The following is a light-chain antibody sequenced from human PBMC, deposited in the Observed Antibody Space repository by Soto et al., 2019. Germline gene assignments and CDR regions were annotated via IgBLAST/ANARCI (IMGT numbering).Light chain of an antibody. J-gene: IGKJ2*01. Sequence: DIQMTQSPSTLSASVGDRVTITCRASQSTNCLAWYQQKPGKAPKLLIFDASSLRSGVPSRFSGSGSGTEFPLTISSLQPEDFATYYCQQHNPYSPYTFGQGTKLEIK. CDR3: QQHNPYSPYT. CDR1: QSTNC. V-gene: IGKV1-5*03. CDR2: DAS.